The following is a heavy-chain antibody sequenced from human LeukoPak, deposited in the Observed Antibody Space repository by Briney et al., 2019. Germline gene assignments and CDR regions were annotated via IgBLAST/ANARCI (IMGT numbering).Heavy chain of an antibody. CDR3: ARVRDAYNYFHY. J-gene: IGHJ4*02. CDR2: ITSSGSTM. CDR1: GFTFSSYS. D-gene: IGHD1-14*01. V-gene: IGHV3-48*01. Sequence: QSGGSLRLSCAASGFTFSSYSMNWVRQAPGKGLEWVSYITSSGSTMYYADSVKGRFTISRDNAKNSLYLQMNSLGAEDTAVYFCARVRDAYNYFHYWGPGTLVTVSS.